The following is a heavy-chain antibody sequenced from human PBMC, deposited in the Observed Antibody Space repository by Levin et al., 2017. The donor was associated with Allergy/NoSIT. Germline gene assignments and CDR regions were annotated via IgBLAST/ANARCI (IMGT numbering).Heavy chain of an antibody. Sequence: PSETLSLTCTVSGGSISGGGYHWTWIRQHPEKGLEWIGYIYYSGSTFYNPSLKSRLMISVDTSKNQFSLNVSSVTAATTAVYYCAREDGSTFDFWGQGALVTVAS. CDR3: AREDGSTFDF. J-gene: IGHJ4*02. V-gene: IGHV4-31*03. D-gene: IGHD2-2*03. CDR1: GGSISGGGYH. CDR2: IYYSGST.